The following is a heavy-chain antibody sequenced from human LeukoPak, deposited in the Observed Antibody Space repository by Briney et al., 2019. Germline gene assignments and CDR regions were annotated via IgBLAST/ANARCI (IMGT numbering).Heavy chain of an antibody. CDR1: GFTFSSYW. V-gene: IGHV3-74*01. J-gene: IGHJ4*02. CDR2: INSDGSST. CDR3: ARERYFDSNYFDY. Sequence: PGGSLRLSCAASGFTFSSYWMHWVRQAPGKGLVWVSRINSDGSSTSYADSVKGRFTISRDNAKNTLHLQMNSLRAEDTAVYYCARERYFDSNYFDYWGQGTLVTVSS. D-gene: IGHD3-9*01.